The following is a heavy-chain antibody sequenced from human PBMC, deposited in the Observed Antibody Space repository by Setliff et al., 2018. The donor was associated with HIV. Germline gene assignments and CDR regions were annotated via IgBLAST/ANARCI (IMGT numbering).Heavy chain of an antibody. CDR2: VYARGSA. V-gene: IGHV4-61*09. Sequence: ASETLSLTCTVSGDSMNSVSYSWAWLRQSAGKGPEWIGHVYARGSANYNPSLKSRVTISVDTSKNQFSLNLTSVTAADTAVYYCARWMVVPRDSYYNYYYMDVWGKGTTVTVSS. J-gene: IGHJ6*03. CDR3: ARWMVVPRDSYYNYYYMDV. CDR1: GDSMNSVSYS. D-gene: IGHD3-22*01.